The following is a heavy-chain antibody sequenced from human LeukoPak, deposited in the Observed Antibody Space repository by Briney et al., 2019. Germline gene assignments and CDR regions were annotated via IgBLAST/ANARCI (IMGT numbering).Heavy chain of an antibody. CDR2: INHSGST. V-gene: IGHV4-34*01. Sequence: SETLSLTCAVYGGSFSGYYWSWIRQPPGKGLEWIGEINHSGSTNYNPSLKSRVTISVDTSKNQFSLKLSSVTAADTAVYYCARSRYSSDRFDPWGQGTLVTVSS. D-gene: IGHD6-19*01. CDR1: GGSFSGYY. CDR3: ARSRYSSDRFDP. J-gene: IGHJ5*02.